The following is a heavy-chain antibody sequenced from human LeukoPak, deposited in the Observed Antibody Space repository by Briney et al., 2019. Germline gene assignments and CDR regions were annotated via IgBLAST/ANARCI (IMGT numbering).Heavy chain of an antibody. J-gene: IGHJ6*03. CDR2: MNPNSGNT. CDR3: ARVGYYYYYMDV. V-gene: IGHV1-8*01. Sequence: ASVKVSCKASGYTFTSYDINWVRQATGQGLEWMGWMNPNSGNTGYAQKFQGRVTMTRNTSISTAYMELSSLRSEDTAVYYCARVGYYYYYMDVWGKGTTVTVSS. CDR1: GYTFTSYD.